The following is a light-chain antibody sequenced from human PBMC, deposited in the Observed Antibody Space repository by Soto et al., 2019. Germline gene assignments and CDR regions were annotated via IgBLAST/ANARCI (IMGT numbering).Light chain of an antibody. V-gene: IGLV1-51*01. CDR1: SSNIGNNY. CDR2: DNN. Sequence: QSVLTQPPSVSAAPGQKVTISCSGSSSNIGNNYVSWYQQLPGTAPKLLIYDNNKRPSGIPDRFSGSKSGTSATLGITGRQTGDEADYYCGTWDSSLSAGFGGGTKVTVL. J-gene: IGLJ2*01. CDR3: GTWDSSLSAG.